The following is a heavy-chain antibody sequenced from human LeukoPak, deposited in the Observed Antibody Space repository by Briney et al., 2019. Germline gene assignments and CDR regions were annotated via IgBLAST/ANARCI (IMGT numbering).Heavy chain of an antibody. J-gene: IGHJ4*02. CDR1: GFKFDDYG. D-gene: IGHD6-13*01. CDR3: TRDLSSSWYSFGF. CDR2: INWDGGAL. Sequence: GGSLRLSCTDSGFKFDDYGMSWVRQAPGKGLEWVAGINWDGGALHYADSVRGRFTISRDHAENSVYLQMTSLTVEDTALYYCTRDLSSSWYSFGFWGQGPLVIVSS. V-gene: IGHV3-20*04.